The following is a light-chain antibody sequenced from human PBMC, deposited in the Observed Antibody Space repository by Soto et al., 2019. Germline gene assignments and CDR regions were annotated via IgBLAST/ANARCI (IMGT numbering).Light chain of an antibody. V-gene: IGKV3-20*01. J-gene: IGKJ1*01. CDR1: QSVSSSY. CDR2: GAS. CDR3: HQYGGSPRT. Sequence: EIVLTQSPGTLSLSPGERATLSCRASQSVSSSYLAWYQQKPGQAPRLLIYGASSIATGIPDRFSGSRSGTNFNITISRLEPEDSAVYYCHQYGGSPRTLGQGTKVEIK.